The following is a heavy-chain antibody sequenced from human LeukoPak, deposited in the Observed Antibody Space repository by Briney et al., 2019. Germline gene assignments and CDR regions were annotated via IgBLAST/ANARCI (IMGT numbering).Heavy chain of an antibody. J-gene: IGHJ4*02. Sequence: GGSLRLSCVASGFSFRSYEINWVRQAPGKGLEWVSYISSSGSTMYYADSVKGRFTISRDNAKNSLYLQMNSLRPEDTAVYYCARFGYNDFDYWGQGTLVTVS. CDR2: ISSSGSTM. D-gene: IGHD5-24*01. CDR1: GFSFRSYE. V-gene: IGHV3-48*03. CDR3: ARFGYNDFDY.